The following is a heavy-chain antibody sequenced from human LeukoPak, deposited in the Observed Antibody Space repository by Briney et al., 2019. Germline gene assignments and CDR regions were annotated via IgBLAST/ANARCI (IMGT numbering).Heavy chain of an antibody. Sequence: GGSLRLSCAASGFTFSSYSMNWVRQAPGKGLEWVSSISSSSSYIYYADSVKGRFTISRDNAKNSLYLQMNSLRAEDTAVYYCARALHYGDYPYYYYYMDVWGKGTTVTISS. CDR2: ISSSSSYI. CDR3: ARALHYGDYPYYYYYMDV. J-gene: IGHJ6*03. CDR1: GFTFSSYS. V-gene: IGHV3-21*01. D-gene: IGHD4-17*01.